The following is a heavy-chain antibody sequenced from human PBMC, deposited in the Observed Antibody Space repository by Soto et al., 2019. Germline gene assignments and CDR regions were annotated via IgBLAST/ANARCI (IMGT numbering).Heavy chain of an antibody. V-gene: IGHV4-59*01. Sequence: SETLSLTCTVSGGSISSYYWSWIRQPPGKGLEWIGYIYYIGSTNYNPSLKSRVTISVDTSKNQFSLKLSSVTAADTAVYYCARAHSRDGYNYGDWGQGTLVTVSS. CDR3: ARAHSRDGYNYGD. CDR2: IYYIGST. D-gene: IGHD5-12*01. J-gene: IGHJ4*02. CDR1: GGSISSYY.